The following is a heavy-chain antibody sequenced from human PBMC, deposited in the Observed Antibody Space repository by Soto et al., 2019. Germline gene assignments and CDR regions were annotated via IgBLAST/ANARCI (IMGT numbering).Heavy chain of an antibody. CDR2: IYYSGST. J-gene: IGHJ3*02. V-gene: IGHV4-39*01. CDR1: GGSISSSSYY. CDR3: ARPPNYDILTGSVGDDAFDI. Sequence: QLQLQESGPGLVKPSETLSLTCTVSGGSISSSSYYWGWIRQPPGKGLEWIGSIYYSGSTYYNPSLKSRVTISVDTSKNQFSLKLSSVTAADTAVYYCARPPNYDILTGSVGDDAFDIWGQGTMVTVSS. D-gene: IGHD3-9*01.